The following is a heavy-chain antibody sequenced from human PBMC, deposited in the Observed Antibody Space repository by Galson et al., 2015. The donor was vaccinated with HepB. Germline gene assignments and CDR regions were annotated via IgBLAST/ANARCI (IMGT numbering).Heavy chain of an antibody. Sequence: SCAASGFRFNTYGIHWVRQAPGRGLQWVAFISYDGSNRYYGDSVKGRFTISRDNAKTTLYLQMNGLRGEDTAVYYCAKDGLYYGSGTHSNAMDVWGQGTTVIVSS. D-gene: IGHD3-10*01. V-gene: IGHV3-30*18. CDR3: AKDGLYYGSGTHSNAMDV. CDR1: GFRFNTYG. J-gene: IGHJ6*02. CDR2: ISYDGSNR.